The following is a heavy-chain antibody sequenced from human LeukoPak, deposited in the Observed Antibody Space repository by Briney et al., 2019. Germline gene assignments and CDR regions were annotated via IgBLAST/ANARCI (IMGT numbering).Heavy chain of an antibody. CDR3: ARGWGERGYSSSRRGYFDY. J-gene: IGHJ4*02. D-gene: IGHD6-13*01. CDR1: GGTFSSYA. CDR2: IIPIFGTA. V-gene: IGHV1-69*05. Sequence: SVKVSCKASGGTFSSYAISWVRQAPGQGLEWMGGIIPIFGTANYAQKFQGRVTITTDESTSTAYMELSSLRSEDTAVYYCARGWGERGYSSSRRGYFDYWGPGTLVTVSP.